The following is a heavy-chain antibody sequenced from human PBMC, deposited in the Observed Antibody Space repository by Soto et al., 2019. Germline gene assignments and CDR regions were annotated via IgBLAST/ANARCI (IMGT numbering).Heavy chain of an antibody. V-gene: IGHV3-30*18. Sequence: GGSLRLSCAAGGVTCSDYAMHWVRQAPGKGLEWVAVVSHDGRNTHYADSVKGRFTISRDSSKNTVSLEMTSLRAEDTAVYYCAKGGRQWLVTSDFNYWGQGALVTVSS. J-gene: IGHJ4*02. CDR2: VSHDGRNT. CDR1: GVTCSDYA. D-gene: IGHD6-19*01. CDR3: AKGGRQWLVTSDFNY.